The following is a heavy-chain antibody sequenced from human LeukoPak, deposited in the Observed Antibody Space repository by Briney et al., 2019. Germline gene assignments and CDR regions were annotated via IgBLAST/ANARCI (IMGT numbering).Heavy chain of an antibody. CDR2: ISSSSSYI. CDR3: ARDCGGDCYSGYFQH. J-gene: IGHJ1*01. Sequence: GGSLRLSCAASGFTFSSYSMNWVRQAPGKGLEWVSSISSSSSYIYYADSVKGRFTISRDNAKNSLYLQMNSLRAEDTAVYYCARDCGGDCYSGYFQHWARAPWSPSPQ. CDR1: GFTFSSYS. V-gene: IGHV3-21*01. D-gene: IGHD2-21*02.